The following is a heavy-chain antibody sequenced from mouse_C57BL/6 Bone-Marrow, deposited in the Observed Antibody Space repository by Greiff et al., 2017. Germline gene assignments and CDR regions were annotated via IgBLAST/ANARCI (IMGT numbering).Heavy chain of an antibody. CDR1: GFTFSDYG. CDR2: ISNLAYSI. Sequence: EVKVVESGGGLVQPGGSLKLSCAASGFTFSDYGMAWVRQAPRKGPEWVAFISNLAYSIYYADTVTGRFTISRENAKNTLYLEMSSLRSEDTAMYYCARYPLYDYGYFDVWGTGTTVTVSS. J-gene: IGHJ1*03. D-gene: IGHD2-4*01. CDR3: ARYPLYDYGYFDV. V-gene: IGHV5-15*01.